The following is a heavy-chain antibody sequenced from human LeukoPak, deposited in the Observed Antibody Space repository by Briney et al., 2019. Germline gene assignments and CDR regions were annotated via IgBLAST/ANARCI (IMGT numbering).Heavy chain of an antibody. CDR1: GYTFTSYA. D-gene: IGHD6-19*01. J-gene: IGHJ6*03. Sequence: ASVKVSCKASGYTFTSYAMHWVRQAPGQRLEWMGWINAGNGNTKYSQEFQGRVTITRDTSASIAYMELSSLRSEDTAVYYCARDRGSSGWYGHYYYYYMDVWGKGTTVTVSS. CDR2: INAGNGNT. CDR3: ARDRGSSGWYGHYYYYYMDV. V-gene: IGHV1-3*03.